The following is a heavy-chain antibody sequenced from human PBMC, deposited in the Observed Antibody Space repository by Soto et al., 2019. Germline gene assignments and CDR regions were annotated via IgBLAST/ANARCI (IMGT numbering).Heavy chain of an antibody. D-gene: IGHD6-19*01. V-gene: IGHV4-59*02. J-gene: IGHJ4*02. CDR3: ARGGWSHDF. Sequence: SGTLSLTCTVSGGSVSGSYWSWIRQPPGKGLEWIAYIHYSGSTNYNPSLKSRVTVSVDMSKNHFSLKLTSVTAADTALYYCARGGWSHDFWGRGILVTVPQ. CDR1: GGSVSGSY. CDR2: IHYSGST.